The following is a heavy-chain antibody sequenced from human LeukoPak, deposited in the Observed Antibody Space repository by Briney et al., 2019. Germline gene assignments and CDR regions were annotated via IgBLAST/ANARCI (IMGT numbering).Heavy chain of an antibody. V-gene: IGHV5-10-1*01. Sequence: KDGESLKISCKGSGYSFTSYWITWVRQMPGKGLEWMGRIDPGDSYTNYSPSFQGHVTISADKSISTAYLQWSSLKASDTAMYYCATVTTIYYYYGMDVWGQGTTVTVSS. CDR2: IDPGDSYT. D-gene: IGHD4-17*01. CDR3: ATVTTIYYYYGMDV. CDR1: GYSFTSYW. J-gene: IGHJ6*02.